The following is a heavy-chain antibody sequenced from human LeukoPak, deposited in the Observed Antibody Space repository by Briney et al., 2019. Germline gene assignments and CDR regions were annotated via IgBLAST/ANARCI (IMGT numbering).Heavy chain of an antibody. CDR3: AKSASVDYYDSSGSWNY. CDR1: GFTFSSYA. Sequence: PGGSQRLSCAASGFTFSSYAMSWVRQAPGKGLEWVSAISGSGGSTYYADSVKGRLTISRDNSKNTLYLQMNSLRAEDTAVYYCAKSASVDYYDSSGSWNYWGQGTLVTVSS. CDR2: ISGSGGST. V-gene: IGHV3-23*01. D-gene: IGHD3-22*01. J-gene: IGHJ4*02.